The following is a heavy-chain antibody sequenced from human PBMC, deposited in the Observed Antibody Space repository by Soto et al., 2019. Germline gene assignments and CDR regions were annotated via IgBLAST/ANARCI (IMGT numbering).Heavy chain of an antibody. Sequence: SVKVSCKASGGTFSSYAISWVRQAPGQGLEWMGGIIPIFGTANYAQKFQGRVTITADKSTSTAYMELSSLRSEDTAVYYCARVRMATIRRDAFDVWGQGTMVTVSS. CDR2: IIPIFGTA. J-gene: IGHJ3*01. CDR1: GGTFSSYA. D-gene: IGHD5-12*01. V-gene: IGHV1-69*06. CDR3: ARVRMATIRRDAFDV.